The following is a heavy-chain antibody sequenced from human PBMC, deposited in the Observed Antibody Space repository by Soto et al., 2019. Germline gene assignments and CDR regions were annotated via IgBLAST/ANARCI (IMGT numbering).Heavy chain of an antibody. J-gene: IGHJ4*02. CDR1: GFSLTTSGVG. CDR2: IYWDDDK. Sequence: QITLNESGPTVVRPTETLTLTCRFSGFSLTTSGVGVGWARQSPGKAPEWLALIYWDDDKRYNESLKSRLTITKDTSKNQVVLTVANLDPTDTATYYCAHRVLRTVFGLVTTTAIYFDFWGQGTPVAVSS. CDR3: AHRVLRTVFGLVTTTAIYFDF. D-gene: IGHD3-3*01. V-gene: IGHV2-5*02.